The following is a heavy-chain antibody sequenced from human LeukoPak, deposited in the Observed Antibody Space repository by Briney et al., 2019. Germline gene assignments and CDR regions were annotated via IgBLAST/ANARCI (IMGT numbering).Heavy chain of an antibody. V-gene: IGHV3-53*01. CDR1: GFTVSSNY. CDR3: ARGGGLDV. CDR2: IYSGGTT. J-gene: IGHJ6*02. Sequence: GGSLRLSCAVSGFTVSSNYLSRVRQAPGKGPEWVSVIYSGGTTNYADSVKGRFTISRDTSKNTLYLQMNSLRVEDTAVYFCARGGGLDVWGQGATVTVSS. D-gene: IGHD3-16*01.